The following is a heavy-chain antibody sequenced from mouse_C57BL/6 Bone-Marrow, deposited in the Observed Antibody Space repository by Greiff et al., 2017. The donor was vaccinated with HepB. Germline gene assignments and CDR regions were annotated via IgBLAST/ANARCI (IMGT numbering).Heavy chain of an antibody. V-gene: IGHV5-9-1*02. CDR1: GFTFSSYA. Sequence: EVQRVESGEGLVKPGGSLKLSCAASGFTFSSYAMSWVRQTPEKRLEWVAYISSGGDYIYYADTVKGRFTISRDNARNTLYLQMSSLKSEDTAMYYCTRDRGNYYAMDYWGQGTSVTVSS. CDR2: ISSGGDYI. CDR3: TRDRGNYYAMDY. J-gene: IGHJ4*01. D-gene: IGHD2-1*01.